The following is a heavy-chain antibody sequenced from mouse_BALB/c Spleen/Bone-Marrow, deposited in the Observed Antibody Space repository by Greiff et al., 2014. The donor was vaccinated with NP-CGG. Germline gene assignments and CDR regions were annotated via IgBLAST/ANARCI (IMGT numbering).Heavy chain of an antibody. Sequence: VKLMESGAELVRPGASVKLSCKASGYTFTSYWINWVKQRPGQGLEWIGNIYPSDSYTNYNQKFKDKATLTVDKSSSTAYVQLSSPTSEDSAVYYCTRTYDYDEGGFDYWGQGTTLTVSS. D-gene: IGHD2-4*01. CDR1: GYTFTSYW. V-gene: IGHV1-69*02. CDR2: IYPSDSYT. J-gene: IGHJ2*01. CDR3: TRTYDYDEGGFDY.